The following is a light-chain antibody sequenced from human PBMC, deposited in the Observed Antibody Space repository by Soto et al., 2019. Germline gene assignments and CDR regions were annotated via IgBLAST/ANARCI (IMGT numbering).Light chain of an antibody. CDR1: TGAVTNGHY. J-gene: IGLJ1*01. CDR3: LLSYNGPYV. V-gene: IGLV7-46*01. Sequence: VVTQEPSLTVSPGGTVTLTCGSSTGAVTNGHYPYWFQQKPGQAPRTLIYDTTNRHSWTPARFSGSLLGGKAALTLSGAQPEDEAEYYCLLSYNGPYVFGTGTKVTAL. CDR2: DTT.